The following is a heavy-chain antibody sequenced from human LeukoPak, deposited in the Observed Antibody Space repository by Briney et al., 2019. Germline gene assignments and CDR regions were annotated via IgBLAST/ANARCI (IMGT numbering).Heavy chain of an antibody. J-gene: IGHJ5*02. CDR1: GFTFSDYW. CDR2: IWPDGSDK. V-gene: IGHV3-7*01. CDR3: GRWGVNAGLDR. D-gene: IGHD3-10*01. Sequence: PGGSLRLSCAASGFTFSDYWMAWVRQAPGKGLEWVANIWPDGSDKYHVDSVRGRFTISRDNAQNSLNLQMNSLRAEDSGVYYCGRWGVNAGLDRWGQGTLVIASS.